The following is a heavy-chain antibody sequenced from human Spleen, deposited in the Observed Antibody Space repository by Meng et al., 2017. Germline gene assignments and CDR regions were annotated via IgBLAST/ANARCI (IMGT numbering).Heavy chain of an antibody. Sequence: SETLSLTCTVSGGSISSGSYYWSWIRQPAGKGLEWIGRVYSSGSTNYNPSLKSRVTTSVDTSKNQFSLKLSSVTAADTAVYYCARGVDYFDYWGQGTLVTVSS. CDR2: VYSSGST. J-gene: IGHJ4*02. V-gene: IGHV4-61*02. CDR3: ARGVDYFDY. CDR1: GGSISSGSYY.